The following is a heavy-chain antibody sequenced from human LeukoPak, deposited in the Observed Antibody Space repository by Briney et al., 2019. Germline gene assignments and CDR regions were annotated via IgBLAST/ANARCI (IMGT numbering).Heavy chain of an antibody. D-gene: IGHD3-16*01. CDR3: ARGMIYYYYMDV. J-gene: IGHJ6*03. CDR2: VNPKSGNT. Sequence: ASVKVSCKASGYTFTSHDINWVRQATGQGLEWMGWVNPKSGNTVYAQKFQGRVIFTRNTSINTAYMELSSLRSEDTAVYYCARGMIYYYYMDVWGKGTTVSVSS. CDR1: GYTFTSHD. V-gene: IGHV1-8*03.